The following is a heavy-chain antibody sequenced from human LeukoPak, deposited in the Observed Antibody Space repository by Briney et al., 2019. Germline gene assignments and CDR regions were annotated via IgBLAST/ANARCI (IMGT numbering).Heavy chain of an antibody. CDR3: ARDRQHSYGSDLDH. J-gene: IGHJ4*02. D-gene: IGHD5-18*01. CDR1: SGSIHTYN. Sequence: PSETLSLTCTVSSGSIHTYNWMWIRQPAGKGLEFIGRNNFAGRGYYNPSLKSRVTISVDSPRNQFSLELTSVTAADTAVYYCARDRQHSYGSDLDHWGQGILVTVSS. CDR2: NNFAGRG. V-gene: IGHV4-4*07.